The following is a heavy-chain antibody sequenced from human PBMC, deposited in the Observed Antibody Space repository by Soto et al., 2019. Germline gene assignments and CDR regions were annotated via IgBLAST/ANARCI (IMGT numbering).Heavy chain of an antibody. CDR3: ARDDHLSQADGKHYYEYYHGMEV. CDR2: ISDDGSHK. Sequence: GGSXRLSCEASVFTCISYYIHLIRHAPGKGLECVAVISDDGSHKYYADSVKGRLTISRDDYKNTLYLKINSLRPEDTAVFFCARDDHLSQADGKHYYEYYHGMEVRGQGTTV. J-gene: IGHJ6*01. D-gene: IGHD3-16*01. CDR1: VFTCISYY. V-gene: IGHV3-30*04.